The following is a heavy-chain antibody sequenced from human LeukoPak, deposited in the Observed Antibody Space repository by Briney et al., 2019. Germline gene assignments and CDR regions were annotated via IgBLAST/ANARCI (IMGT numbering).Heavy chain of an antibody. D-gene: IGHD5-24*01. CDR2: INHSGST. CDR1: GYSTSSGYY. V-gene: IGHV4-38-2*02. J-gene: IGHJ4*02. Sequence: SETLSLTCTVSGYSTSSGYYWGWIRQPPGKGLEWIGEINHSGSTNYNPSLKSRVTISVDTSKNQFSLKLSSVTAADTAVYYCARVEGRQKFDYWGQGTLVTVSS. CDR3: ARVEGRQKFDY.